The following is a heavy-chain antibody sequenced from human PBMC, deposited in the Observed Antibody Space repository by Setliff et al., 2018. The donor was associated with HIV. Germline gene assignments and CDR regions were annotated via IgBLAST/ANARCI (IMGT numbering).Heavy chain of an antibody. Sequence: ASVKVSCKASGGTFSSYAISWVRQAPGQGLEWIGIMNCMNGDTSYAQSLKGRVTVTRDTSTSTVYMDLSSLRPEDTAVYYCARETQTNSGSYLAWGQGTLVTVSS. J-gene: IGHJ4*02. CDR1: GGTFSSYA. CDR2: MNCMNGDT. CDR3: ARETQTNSGSYLA. V-gene: IGHV1-8*02. D-gene: IGHD3-10*01.